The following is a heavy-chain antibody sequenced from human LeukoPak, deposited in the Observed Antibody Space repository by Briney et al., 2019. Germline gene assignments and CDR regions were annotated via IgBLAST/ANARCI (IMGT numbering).Heavy chain of an antibody. CDR1: GFTFSSYA. J-gene: IGHJ6*03. CDR3: ARVKYCSGGSCYDMDV. CDR2: ISYDGSNK. D-gene: IGHD2-15*01. V-gene: IGHV3-30*04. Sequence: GGSLRLSCAASGFTFSSYAMHWVRQAPGKGLEWVAVISYDGSNKYYADSVKGRFTISRDNSKNTLYLQMNSLRAEDTAVYYCARVKYCSGGSCYDMDVWGKGTTVTISS.